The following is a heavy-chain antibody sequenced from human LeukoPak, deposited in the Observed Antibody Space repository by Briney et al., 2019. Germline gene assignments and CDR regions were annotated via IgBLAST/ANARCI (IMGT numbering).Heavy chain of an antibody. J-gene: IGHJ4*02. D-gene: IGHD6-13*01. Sequence: GGSLRLSCAASGFILRDYWMHWVRQAPGKGLEWVAAIKQDASEGYSVDSLKGRFTISRDNAENSLYLQMNSLRAEDTAVYYCSTQAARDSSWYGWGQGTLVTVSS. CDR1: GFILRDYW. CDR3: STQAARDSSWYG. CDR2: IKQDASEG. V-gene: IGHV3-7*05.